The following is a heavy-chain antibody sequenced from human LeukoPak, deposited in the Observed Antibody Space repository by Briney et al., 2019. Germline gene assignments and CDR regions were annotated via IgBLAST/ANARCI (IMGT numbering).Heavy chain of an antibody. D-gene: IGHD3-22*01. CDR2: IKQDGSEK. CDR3: ASPPYYYDSSGADAFDI. Sequence: GGSLRLSCAASGFTFSSYWMSWVRQAPGKGLEWVANIKQDGSEKYYVDSVKGRFTISRDNAKNSLYLQMNSLRAEDTAVYYCASPPYYYDSSGADAFDIWGQGTMVTVSS. CDR1: GFTFSSYW. J-gene: IGHJ3*02. V-gene: IGHV3-7*01.